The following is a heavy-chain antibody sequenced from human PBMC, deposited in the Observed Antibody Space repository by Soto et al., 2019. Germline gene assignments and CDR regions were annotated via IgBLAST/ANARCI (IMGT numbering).Heavy chain of an antibody. Sequence: QVQLQESGPGLVKPSQTLSLTCTVSGDSMTTVGYYWTWIRQHPGQGLEWIGFISYSGSTYYSSSLKGRVAISPDTSKNQFSLKLNSVTAADTAVYYCTRGDYWGQGTLVTVSS. CDR1: GDSMTTVGYY. CDR2: ISYSGST. V-gene: IGHV4-31*03. J-gene: IGHJ4*02. CDR3: TRGDY.